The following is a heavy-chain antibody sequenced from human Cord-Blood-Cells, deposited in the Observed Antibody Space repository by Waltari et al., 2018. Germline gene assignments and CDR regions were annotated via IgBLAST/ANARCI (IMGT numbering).Heavy chain of an antibody. Sequence: QLQLQESGPGLVKTSETLSLTCTVSGGSISSSSYYWGWIRQPPGKGLEWIRSIYYSGSTYYNPSLKSRVTISVDTSKNQFSLKLSSVTAADTAVYYCATNGGEYSGSYYDYWGQGTLVTVSS. CDR1: GGSISSSSYY. J-gene: IGHJ4*02. D-gene: IGHD1-26*01. CDR2: IYYSGST. CDR3: ATNGGEYSGSYYDY. V-gene: IGHV4-39*01.